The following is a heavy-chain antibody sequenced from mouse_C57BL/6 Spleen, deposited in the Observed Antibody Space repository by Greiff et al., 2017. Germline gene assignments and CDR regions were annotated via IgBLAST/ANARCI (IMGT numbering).Heavy chain of an antibody. CDR3: ARGIPITTPFDY. Sequence: VQLKQPGAELVRPGSSVKLSCKASGYTFTSYWIHWVKQRPIQGLEWIGNIDPSDSETHYNQKFKDKATLTVDKSSSTAYMQLSSLTSEDSAVYYCARGIPITTPFDYWGQGTTLTVSS. V-gene: IGHV1-52*01. CDR1: GYTFTSYW. J-gene: IGHJ2*01. CDR2: IDPSDSET. D-gene: IGHD1-1*01.